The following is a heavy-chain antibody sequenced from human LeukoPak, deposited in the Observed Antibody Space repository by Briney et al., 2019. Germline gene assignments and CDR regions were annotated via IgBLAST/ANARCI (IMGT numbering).Heavy chain of an antibody. Sequence: PGGSLRLSCAASGFTVSSNYMSWVRQAPGKGLEWVSVIYSGGYTYYADSVKGRFTISRDSSKNTLYLQMNSLRVEDTAVYYCAKDVMVRGAPYYFDYWGQGTLVTVSS. D-gene: IGHD3-10*01. CDR1: GFTVSSNY. CDR3: AKDVMVRGAPYYFDY. V-gene: IGHV3-53*01. J-gene: IGHJ4*02. CDR2: IYSGGYT.